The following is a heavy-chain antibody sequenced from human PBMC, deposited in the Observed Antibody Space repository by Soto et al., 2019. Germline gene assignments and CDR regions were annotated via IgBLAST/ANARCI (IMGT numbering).Heavy chain of an antibody. Sequence: QVQLQESGPGLVQPSQTLSLTCSVSGASVRSGDYSWSSIRQAPGTGLEWIGYIYNSGGSYYNPSLKGRLTISIDTSKNQFSLKLNSVTAADTAIYYCVGTGTTDDYWGRGTLVTVSS. V-gene: IGHV4-30-4*01. CDR1: GASVRSGDYS. J-gene: IGHJ4*02. D-gene: IGHD4-17*01. CDR3: VGTGTTDDY. CDR2: IYNSGGS.